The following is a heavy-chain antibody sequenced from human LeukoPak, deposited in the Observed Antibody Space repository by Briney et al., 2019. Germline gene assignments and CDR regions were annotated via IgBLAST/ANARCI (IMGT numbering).Heavy chain of an antibody. CDR3: AKLYSSSSSSSWFDP. Sequence: GGSLRLSCAASGFTFSSYAMSWVRQAPGKGLEWVSAISGSGGSTYYADSVKGRFTISRDNSKNTLYLQVNSLRAEDTAVYYCAKLYSSSSSSSWFDPWGQGTLVTVSS. CDR1: GFTFSSYA. D-gene: IGHD6-6*01. CDR2: ISGSGGST. V-gene: IGHV3-23*01. J-gene: IGHJ5*02.